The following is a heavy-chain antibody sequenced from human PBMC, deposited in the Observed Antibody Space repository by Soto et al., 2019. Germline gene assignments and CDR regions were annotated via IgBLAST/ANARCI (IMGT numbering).Heavy chain of an antibody. CDR2: IKEDGSES. Sequence: EVQLVDSGGDLVQPGGSLRLSCAASGFTFSTHWMSWVRQAPGKGLEWVANIKEDGSESYYADSVKGRFTISRDNAKNSLYLHMNGLRVEDTALYYCAKDVRWGQGTLVTVSS. CDR3: AKDVR. CDR1: GFTFSTHW. V-gene: IGHV3-7*05. J-gene: IGHJ4*02.